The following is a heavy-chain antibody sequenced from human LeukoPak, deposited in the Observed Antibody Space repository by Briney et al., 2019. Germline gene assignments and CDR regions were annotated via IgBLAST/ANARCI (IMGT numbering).Heavy chain of an antibody. J-gene: IGHJ6*03. CDR3: AKGPTAAADTRYYYYYMDV. CDR2: ISGSGGST. Sequence: AGGSLRLSCAASGFTISSYAMSWVRQAPGKGLEWVSAISGSGGSTYYADSVKGRFTISRDNSKNTLYLQMNSLRAEDTAVYYCAKGPTAAADTRYYYYYMDVWGKGTTVTVSS. CDR1: GFTISSYA. V-gene: IGHV3-23*01. D-gene: IGHD6-13*01.